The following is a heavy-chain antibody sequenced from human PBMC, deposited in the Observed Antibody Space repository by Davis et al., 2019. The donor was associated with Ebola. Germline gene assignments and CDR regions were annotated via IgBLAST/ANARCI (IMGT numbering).Heavy chain of an antibody. CDR2: ISSSSSYT. V-gene: IGHV3-11*06. CDR1: GFTFSDYY. J-gene: IGHJ4*02. CDR3: AGSSGYYYGSWTKFDY. D-gene: IGHD3-22*01. Sequence: GESLKISCAASGFTFSDYYMSWIRQAPGKGLEWVSYISSSSSYTNYADSVKGRFTISRDNAKNSLYLQMNSLRAEDTAVYYCAGSSGYYYGSWTKFDYWGRGTLVTVPP.